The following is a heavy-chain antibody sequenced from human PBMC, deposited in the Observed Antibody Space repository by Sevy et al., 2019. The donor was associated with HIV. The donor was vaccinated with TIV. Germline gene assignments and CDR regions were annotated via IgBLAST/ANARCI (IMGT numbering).Heavy chain of an antibody. CDR1: GGSFSGYY. Sequence: LETLSLTCAVYGGSFSGYYWSWIRQPPGKGLELIGEINHSGSTNYNPSLKSRVTISVDTSKNQFSLKLSSVTAADTAVYYCARGRSKYFDWLLYEGYYFDYWGQGTLVTVSS. CDR3: ARGRSKYFDWLLYEGYYFDY. CDR2: INHSGST. V-gene: IGHV4-34*01. D-gene: IGHD3-9*01. J-gene: IGHJ4*02.